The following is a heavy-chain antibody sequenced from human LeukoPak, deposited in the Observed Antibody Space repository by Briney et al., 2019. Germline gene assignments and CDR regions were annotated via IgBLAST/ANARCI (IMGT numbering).Heavy chain of an antibody. CDR3: ARAVIGGGAYYVPLHHYYYYMDV. J-gene: IGHJ6*03. D-gene: IGHD3-3*01. CDR1: GGSISSGSYS. CDR2: IYTSGSS. Sequence: SETLSLTCTVSGGSISSGSYSWSWIRQPAGKGLEWIGRIYTSGSSNYNPSLKSRVTISVDTSKNQFSLKLSSVTAADTAVYYCARAVIGGGAYYVPLHHYYYYMDVWGKGTTVTISS. V-gene: IGHV4-61*02.